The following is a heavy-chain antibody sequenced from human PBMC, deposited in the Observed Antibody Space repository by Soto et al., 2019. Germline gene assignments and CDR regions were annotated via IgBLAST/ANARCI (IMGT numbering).Heavy chain of an antibody. J-gene: IGHJ6*03. CDR3: ARDCSGGSCYSDVDYYYYMDV. Sequence: GGSLRLSCAASGFTFSSYGMHWVRQAPGKGLEWVAVIWYDGSNKYYADSVKGRFTISRDNSKNTLYLQMNSLRAEDTAVYYCARDCSGGSCYSDVDYYYYMDVWGKGTTVTVSS. CDR2: IWYDGSNK. D-gene: IGHD2-15*01. V-gene: IGHV3-33*01. CDR1: GFTFSSYG.